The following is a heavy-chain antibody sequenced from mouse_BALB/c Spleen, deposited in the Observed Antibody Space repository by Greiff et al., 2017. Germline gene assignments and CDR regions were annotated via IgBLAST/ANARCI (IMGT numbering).Heavy chain of an antibody. CDR1: GFTFSSYA. CDR3: ARCQFITTATYAMDY. D-gene: IGHD1-2*01. CDR2: ISSGGST. V-gene: IGHV5-6-5*01. J-gene: IGHJ4*01. Sequence: DVKLQESGGGLVKPGGSLKLSCAASGFTFSSYAMSWVRQTPEKRLEWVASISSGGSTYYPDSVKGRFTISRDNARNILYLQMSSLRSEDTAMYYCARCQFITTATYAMDYWGQGTSVTVSS.